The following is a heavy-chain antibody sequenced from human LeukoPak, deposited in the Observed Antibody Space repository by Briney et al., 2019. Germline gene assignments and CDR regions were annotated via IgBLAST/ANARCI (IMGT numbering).Heavy chain of an antibody. D-gene: IGHD3-22*01. Sequence: PSETLSLTCIVSGGSISSYYWSWIRQPPGKGLEWIGYIYYSGSTYYNPSLKSRVTISVDTSKNQFSLKLSSVTAADTAVYYCARDSSGYYFPEWGQGTLVTVSS. J-gene: IGHJ4*02. V-gene: IGHV4-59*12. CDR2: IYYSGST. CDR3: ARDSSGYYFPE. CDR1: GGSISSYY.